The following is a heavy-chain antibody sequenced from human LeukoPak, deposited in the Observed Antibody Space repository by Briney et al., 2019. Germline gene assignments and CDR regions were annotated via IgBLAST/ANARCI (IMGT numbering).Heavy chain of an antibody. D-gene: IGHD3-10*01. J-gene: IGHJ6*03. CDR3: ASGSGSYRTPYYCMDV. CDR2: IYSGGST. V-gene: IGHV3-53*01. CDR1: GFTVSSNY. Sequence: GGSLRLSCAASGFTVSSNYMSWVRQAPGKGLEWVSIIYSGGSTYYADSVKGRFTISKDNSKNTLYLQMNSLRAEDTAVYYCASGSGSYRTPYYCMDVWGKGTTVTVSS.